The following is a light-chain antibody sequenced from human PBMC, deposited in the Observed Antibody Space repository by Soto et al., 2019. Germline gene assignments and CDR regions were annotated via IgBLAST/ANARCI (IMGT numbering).Light chain of an antibody. CDR3: QQDNTSSMT. Sequence: DIQVSQYPATLSASLGDRVTITCRASQTVNAWLAWYQHKPGKAPKPLIYDASILESGVPARFSGSGSGTEFILTISSLQPDDVGAYYCQQDNTSSMTFGQGTRLEIK. CDR1: QTVNAW. CDR2: DAS. V-gene: IGKV1-5*01. J-gene: IGKJ5*01.